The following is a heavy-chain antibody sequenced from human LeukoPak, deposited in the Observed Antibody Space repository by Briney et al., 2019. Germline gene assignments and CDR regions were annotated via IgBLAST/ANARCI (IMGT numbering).Heavy chain of an antibody. J-gene: IGHJ3*02. D-gene: IGHD1-26*01. CDR3: ARVESWERRAFDI. Sequence: GESLKISCKGSGYSFTSYWIGWVRQAPGKGLEWVTNIKQDGSEKNYVDSVKGRFTISRDNAKNSLYLQMNSLRADDTAVYYCARVESWERRAFDIWGQGTMVTVSS. CDR1: GYSFTSYW. CDR2: IKQDGSEK. V-gene: IGHV3-7*01.